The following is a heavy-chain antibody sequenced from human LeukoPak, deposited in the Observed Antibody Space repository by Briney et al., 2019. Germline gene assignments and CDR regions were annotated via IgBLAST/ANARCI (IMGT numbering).Heavy chain of an antibody. V-gene: IGHV3-11*01. J-gene: IGHJ6*03. D-gene: IGHD3-3*01. CDR1: GFTFSDYY. CDR2: ISSSGSTI. Sequence: GGSLRLSCAASGFTFSDYYMGWIRQAPGKGLEWVSYISSSGSTIYYADSVKGRFTISRDNAKNSLYLQMNSLRAEDTAVYYCARGFPSHYYYYYMDVWGKGTTVTVSS. CDR3: ARGFPSHYYYYYMDV.